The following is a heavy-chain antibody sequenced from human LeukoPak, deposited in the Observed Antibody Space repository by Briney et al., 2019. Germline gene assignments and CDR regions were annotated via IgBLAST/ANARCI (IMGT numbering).Heavy chain of an antibody. CDR1: GGSFSGYY. J-gene: IGHJ4*02. Sequence: PSETLSLTCAVYGGSFSGYYWSWIRQPPGKGVEWIGEINHSGSTNYNPSLKSRVTISVDTSKNQFSLKLSSVTAADTAVYYCARGGDYGGNSEYYWGQGTLVTVSS. CDR2: INHSGST. V-gene: IGHV4-34*01. D-gene: IGHD4-23*01. CDR3: ARGGDYGGNSEYY.